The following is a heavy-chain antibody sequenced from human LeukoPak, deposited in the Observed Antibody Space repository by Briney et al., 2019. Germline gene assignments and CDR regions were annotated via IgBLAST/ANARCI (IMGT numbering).Heavy chain of an antibody. J-gene: IGHJ4*02. CDR2: ISTYNGNT. CDR3: ARDSFLGYGDYEGLGY. CDR1: GYTFTSYG. V-gene: IGHV1-18*01. Sequence: ASVKVSCKASGYTFTSYGINWVRQAPGQGLEWTGWISTYNGNTNYAQKLQGRVTMTTDTSTSTAYMELRSLRSDDTAVYYCARDSFLGYGDYEGLGYWGQGTLVTVSS. D-gene: IGHD4-17*01.